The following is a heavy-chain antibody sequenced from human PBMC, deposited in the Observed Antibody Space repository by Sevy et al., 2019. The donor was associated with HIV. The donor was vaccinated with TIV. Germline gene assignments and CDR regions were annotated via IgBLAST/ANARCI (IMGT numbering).Heavy chain of an antibody. CDR2: IYYNGRT. Sequence: SETLSLTCTVSGASISSYYWSWIRQPPGKGLEWVGYIYYNGRTNYNPSLKSRVTISVDTSKNQFSLKLIAVTAAETAVYYCARSLADYYYGMDVWGQGTTVTVSS. V-gene: IGHV4-59*01. CDR1: GASISSYY. CDR3: ARSLADYYYGMDV. J-gene: IGHJ6*02.